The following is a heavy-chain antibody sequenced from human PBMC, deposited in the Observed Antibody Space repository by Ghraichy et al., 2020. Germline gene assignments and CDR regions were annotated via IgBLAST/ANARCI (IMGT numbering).Heavy chain of an antibody. Sequence: GGSLRLSCAASGFTFSTYAMNCVRQAPGKGLEWVSTISGSYGSTSYADSVKGRFTISRDDSKNMVYLQLNRLRAVDTALYYCAKVGDDYGDYGSFDSWGQGTLVTVSS. CDR1: GFTFSTYA. D-gene: IGHD4-17*01. CDR3: AKVGDDYGDYGSFDS. CDR2: ISGSYGST. J-gene: IGHJ4*02. V-gene: IGHV3-23*01.